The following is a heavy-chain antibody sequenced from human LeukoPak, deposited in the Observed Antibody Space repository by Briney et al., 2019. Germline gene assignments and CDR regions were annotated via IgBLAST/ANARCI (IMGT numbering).Heavy chain of an antibody. D-gene: IGHD3-9*01. CDR2: INWNGGST. Sequence: GGSLRLSCAASGFTFDDYGMSWVRQAPGKGLEWVSGINWNGGSTGYADSVKGRFTISRDNAKNSLYLQMNSLRAEDTAVYYCARDTGTTYDILTTYYYYYYMDVWGKGTTVTVSS. CDR1: GFTFDDYG. V-gene: IGHV3-20*04. CDR3: ARDTGTTYDILTTYYYYYYMDV. J-gene: IGHJ6*03.